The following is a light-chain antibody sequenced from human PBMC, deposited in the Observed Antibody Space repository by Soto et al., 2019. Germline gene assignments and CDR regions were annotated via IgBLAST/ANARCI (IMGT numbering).Light chain of an antibody. J-gene: IGKJ5*01. V-gene: IGKV1-5*03. CDR2: KAS. CDR1: QTISSW. CDR3: QQYYNVPIT. Sequence: DIQMTQSPSTLSGSVGDRVAITCRASQTISSWLAWYQQKPGKAPKLLIYKASTLKSGVPSRFSGSGSGTDFTFTISSLQSEDIATYYCQQYYNVPITFGQGTRLEI.